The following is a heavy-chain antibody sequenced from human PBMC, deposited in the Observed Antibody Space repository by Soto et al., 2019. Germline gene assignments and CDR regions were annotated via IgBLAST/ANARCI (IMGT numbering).Heavy chain of an antibody. J-gene: IGHJ6*02. CDR2: IGTAGDT. CDR1: GFTFSSYD. Sequence: PGGSLRLSCAASGFTFSSYDMQWVRQATGKGLEWVSAIGTAGDTYYPGSVRGRFTISRENAKNSLYLQMNSLRAGDTAVYYCARDLEDIVLVPAAKDYYYGMDVWGQGTTVTVSS. V-gene: IGHV3-13*04. D-gene: IGHD2-2*01. CDR3: ARDLEDIVLVPAAKDYYYGMDV.